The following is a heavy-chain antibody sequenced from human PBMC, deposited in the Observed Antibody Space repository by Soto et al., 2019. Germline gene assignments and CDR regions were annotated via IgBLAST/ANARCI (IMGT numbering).Heavy chain of an antibody. Sequence: ASVKVSCKASGGTFSSYAISWVRQAPGQGLEWMGGIIPIFGTANYAQKFQGRVTITADESTSTAYMELSSLRSEDTAVYYCAREPSPPSGGGYFDYWGQGTLVTVS. V-gene: IGHV1-69*13. J-gene: IGHJ4*02. CDR1: GGTFSSYA. D-gene: IGHD3-10*01. CDR3: AREPSPPSGGGYFDY. CDR2: IIPIFGTA.